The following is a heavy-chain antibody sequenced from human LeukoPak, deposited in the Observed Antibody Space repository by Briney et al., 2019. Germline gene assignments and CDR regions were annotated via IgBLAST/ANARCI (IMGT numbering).Heavy chain of an antibody. CDR1: GYTFSSYY. CDR2: INPSGGST. Sequence: ASVKVSCKASGYTFSSYYMHWVRQAPGQGLEWMGIINPSGGSTSYAQKFQGRVTMTRDTSTSTVYMELSSLRSEDTAVYYCARGSAEILTGYYKSFDYWGQGTLVSVSS. D-gene: IGHD3-9*01. V-gene: IGHV1-46*01. CDR3: ARGSAEILTGYYKSFDY. J-gene: IGHJ4*02.